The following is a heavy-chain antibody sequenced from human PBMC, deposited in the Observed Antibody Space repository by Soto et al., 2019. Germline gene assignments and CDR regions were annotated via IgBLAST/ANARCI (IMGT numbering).Heavy chain of an antibody. CDR2: IYYYSGST. J-gene: IGHJ4*02. D-gene: IGHD3-22*01. CDR3: ARSRGGYSGY. CDR1: GASISSYY. Sequence: QVQLQESGPGLVKPSETLSLTCTVSGASISSYYWSWIRQPPGKGLQWIGYIYYYSGSTNYNPSLKSRVTISVDMSKNQFSLKLSSVTAADTAVYYCARSRGGYSGYWGQGTLVTVSS. V-gene: IGHV4-59*01.